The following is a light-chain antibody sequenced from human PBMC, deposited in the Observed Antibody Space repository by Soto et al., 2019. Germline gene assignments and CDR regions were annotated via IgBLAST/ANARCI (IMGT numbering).Light chain of an antibody. CDR2: DAS. Sequence: DIQMTQSPSTLSASVGDRVTIPCRASQSISTWLAWYQQKPGKAPKLLIYDASSLESGVPSRFSGSGSGIEFTLTISSLQPDDFATYYCQQYNSYSRWTFGQGTKVDIK. J-gene: IGKJ1*01. CDR3: QQYNSYSRWT. V-gene: IGKV1-5*01. CDR1: QSISTW.